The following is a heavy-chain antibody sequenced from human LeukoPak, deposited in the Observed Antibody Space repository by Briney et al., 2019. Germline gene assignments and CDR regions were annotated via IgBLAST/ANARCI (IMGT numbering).Heavy chain of an antibody. CDR1: GFTFSSYS. CDR2: ISSSSSYI. CDR3: ARDRGYYDSSGYTPIDY. D-gene: IGHD3-22*01. Sequence: GGSLRLSCAASGFTFSSYSMNWVRQAPGKGMEWVSSISSSSSYIYYADSVKGRFTISRDNAKNSLYLQMNSLRAEDTAVYYCARDRGYYDSSGYTPIDYWGQGTLVTVSS. J-gene: IGHJ4*02. V-gene: IGHV3-21*01.